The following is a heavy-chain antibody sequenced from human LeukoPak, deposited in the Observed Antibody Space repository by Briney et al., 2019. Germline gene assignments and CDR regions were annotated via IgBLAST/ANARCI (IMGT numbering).Heavy chain of an antibody. CDR1: GGSISGYY. J-gene: IGHJ6*03. D-gene: IGHD3-10*01. V-gene: IGHV4-34*01. Sequence: SETLSLTCTVSGGSISGYYWSWIRRPPGKGLEWIGEINHSGSTNYNPSLKSRVIISIDTSKNQFSLKLSSVTAADTAVYYCASYKGGSGRYYKIEARYYHMDVWGKGTTVTISS. CDR3: ASYKGGSGRYYKIEARYYHMDV. CDR2: INHSGST.